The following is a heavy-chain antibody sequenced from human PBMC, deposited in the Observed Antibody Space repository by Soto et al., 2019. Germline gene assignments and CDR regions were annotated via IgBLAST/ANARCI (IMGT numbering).Heavy chain of an antibody. V-gene: IGHV1-69*02. CDR3: ARSVAASVYWFDP. J-gene: IGHJ5*02. CDR1: GGTFSSYT. CDR2: IIPILGIA. D-gene: IGHD2-15*01. Sequence: ASVKVSCKASGGTFSSYTISWVRQAPGQGLEWMGRIIPILGIANYAQKFQGRVTVTADKSTSTAYMELSSLRSEDTAVYYCARSVAASVYWFDPWGQGTLVTV.